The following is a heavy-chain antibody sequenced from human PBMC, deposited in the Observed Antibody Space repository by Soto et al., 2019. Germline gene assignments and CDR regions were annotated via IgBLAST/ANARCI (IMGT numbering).Heavy chain of an antibody. CDR2: IYHSGST. V-gene: IGHV4-30-2*01. Sequence: SETLSLTCAVSGGSISSGGYSWSWIRQPPGKGLEWIGYIYHSGSTYYNPSLKSRVTISVDRSKNQFSLELSSVTAADTAVYYCARVSDILTGSYYFDYWGQGTLVTVSS. J-gene: IGHJ4*02. D-gene: IGHD3-9*01. CDR3: ARVSDILTGSYYFDY. CDR1: GGSISSGGYS.